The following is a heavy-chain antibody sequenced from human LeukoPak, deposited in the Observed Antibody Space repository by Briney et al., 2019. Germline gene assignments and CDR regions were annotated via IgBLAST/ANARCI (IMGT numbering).Heavy chain of an antibody. CDR1: GFTFSDYY. CDR3: ARAADIVVVPAAMQWYFQH. J-gene: IGHJ1*01. Sequence: GGSLRLSCAASGFTFSDYYMNWVRQAPGKGLEWVSSISSGSTIYYADSVKGRFTISRDNAKNSLYLQMSSLRAEDTAVYYCARAADIVVVPAAMQWYFQHWGQGTLVTVSS. D-gene: IGHD2-2*01. CDR2: ISSGSTI. V-gene: IGHV3-69-1*01.